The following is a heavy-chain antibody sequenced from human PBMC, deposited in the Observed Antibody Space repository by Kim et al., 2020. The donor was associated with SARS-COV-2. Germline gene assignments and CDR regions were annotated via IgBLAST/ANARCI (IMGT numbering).Heavy chain of an antibody. CDR3: ARGEITRYYDFWSGYYFGDYYYYMDV. CDR1: GYTFTSYD. V-gene: IGHV1-8*01. D-gene: IGHD3-3*01. Sequence: ASVKVSCKASGYTFTSYDINWVRQATGQGLEWMGWMNPNSGNTGYAQKFQGRVTMTRNTSISTAYMELSSLRSEDTAVYYCARGEITRYYDFWSGYYFGDYYYYMDVWGKGTTVTVSS. J-gene: IGHJ6*03. CDR2: MNPNSGNT.